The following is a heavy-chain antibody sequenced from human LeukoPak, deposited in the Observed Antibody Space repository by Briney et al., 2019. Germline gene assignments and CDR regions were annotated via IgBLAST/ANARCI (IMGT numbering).Heavy chain of an antibody. J-gene: IGHJ4*02. CDR1: GFTFSSYA. D-gene: IGHD4-17*01. CDR2: ISYDGSNK. Sequence: GGSLRLSCAASGFTFSSYAMHWVRQAPGKGLEWVAVISYDGSNKYYADSVKGRFTISRDNSKNTLYLQMNRLRAEDTAVYYCTTADYGDYDFWGQGTLVTVSS. V-gene: IGHV3-30-3*01. CDR3: TTADYGDYDF.